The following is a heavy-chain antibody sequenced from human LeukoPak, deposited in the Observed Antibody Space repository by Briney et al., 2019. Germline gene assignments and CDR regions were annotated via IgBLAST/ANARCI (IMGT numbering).Heavy chain of an antibody. J-gene: IGHJ4*02. CDR2: VSGGADTT. CDR3: TKDPLDY. Sequence: GGSLRLSCAASGFTFSNYAMTWVRQAPGKGLEWVSSVSGGADTTYYAGSVKGRFTISRDNSKNTLYLQMNSLRVEDTAVYYCTKDPLDYWGQGTLVTVSS. CDR1: GFTFSNYA. V-gene: IGHV3-23*01.